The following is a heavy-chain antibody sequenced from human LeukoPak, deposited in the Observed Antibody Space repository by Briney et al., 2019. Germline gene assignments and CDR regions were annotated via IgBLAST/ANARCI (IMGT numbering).Heavy chain of an antibody. Sequence: RPSETLSLTCAVYGGSFSGYYWSWVRQPPGKGLEWIGEINHSGSTNYNPSLKSRVTISVDTSKNQFSLKLSSVAAADTAVYYCARRGFDPWGQGTLVTVSS. CDR2: INHSGST. J-gene: IGHJ5*02. V-gene: IGHV4-34*01. CDR1: GGSFSGYY. CDR3: ARRGFDP.